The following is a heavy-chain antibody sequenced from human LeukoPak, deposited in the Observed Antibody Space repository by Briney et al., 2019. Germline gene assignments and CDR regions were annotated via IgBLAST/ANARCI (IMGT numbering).Heavy chain of an antibody. CDR2: INPSGGSR. CDR1: GYTFTSYY. CDR3: ARDKGRELRDIVVVPAARYYFDY. D-gene: IGHD2-2*01. Sequence: ASVKVSCKASGYTFTSYYMHWVRQAPGQGLEWMGIINPSGGSRSYAQKFQGRVTMTRDTSTSTVYMELSSLRSEDTAVYYCARDKGRELRDIVVVPAARYYFDYWGQGTLVTVSS. J-gene: IGHJ4*02. V-gene: IGHV1-46*01.